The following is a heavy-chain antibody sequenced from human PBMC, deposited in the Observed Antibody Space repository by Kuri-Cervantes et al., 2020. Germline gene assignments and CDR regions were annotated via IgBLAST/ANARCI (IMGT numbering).Heavy chain of an antibody. Sequence: GGSLRLSCKGSGYSFTSYWIGWVRQMPGKGLEWMGIIYPGDSDTRYSPSFQGQVTISADKSISTAYLQWSSLKASDTAMYYCARPGVDYGDYGGAFDIRGQGTMVTVSS. V-gene: IGHV5-51*01. CDR3: ARPGVDYGDYGGAFDI. D-gene: IGHD4-17*01. CDR1: GYSFTSYW. J-gene: IGHJ3*02. CDR2: IYPGDSDT.